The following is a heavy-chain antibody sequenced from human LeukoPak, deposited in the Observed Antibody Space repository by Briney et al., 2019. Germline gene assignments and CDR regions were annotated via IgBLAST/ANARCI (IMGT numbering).Heavy chain of an antibody. CDR3: ARISYYGSGSWYFDL. Sequence: SETMSLTCTVSGGSISSSSYYWGWIRQPPGKGLEWIGNAYYSGSTYYNPSLKSRVTISIDTSKNQFSLKLSSVTAADTAVYYCARISYYGSGSWYFDLWGRGTLVTVSS. CDR1: GGSISSSSYY. CDR2: AYYSGST. D-gene: IGHD3-10*01. V-gene: IGHV4-39*07. J-gene: IGHJ2*01.